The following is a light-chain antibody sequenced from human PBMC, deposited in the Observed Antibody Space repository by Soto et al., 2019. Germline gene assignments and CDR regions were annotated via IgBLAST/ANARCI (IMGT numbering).Light chain of an antibody. J-gene: IGLJ2*01. CDR2: LNSDGSH. Sequence: QLALTQSPSASASLGASVKLTCTLSSGHSSYDIAWHQQQPEKGPRYLMKLNSDGSHSKGDGIPDRFSGSSSGAERYLTISSLQSEDEADYYCQTWDTGIHVVFGGGTKLTVL. CDR3: QTWDTGIHVV. V-gene: IGLV4-69*01. CDR1: SGHSSYD.